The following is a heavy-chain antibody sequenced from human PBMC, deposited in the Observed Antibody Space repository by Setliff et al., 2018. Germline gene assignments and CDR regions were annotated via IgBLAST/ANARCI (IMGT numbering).Heavy chain of an antibody. CDR3: ARGAGWWDL. CDR2: IHISGST. CDR1: GGSISSYY. V-gene: IGHV4-4*08. J-gene: IGHJ5*02. Sequence: PSETLSLTCTVSGGSISSYYWSWIRQPPGKGLEWIGYIHISGSTNYNPSLKSRVTISVDTSKNHFSLKLSSVTAADTAVYYCARGAGWWDLWGQGTLVTVSS.